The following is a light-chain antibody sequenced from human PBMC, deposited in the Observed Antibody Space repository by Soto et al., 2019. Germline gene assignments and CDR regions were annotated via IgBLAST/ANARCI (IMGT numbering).Light chain of an antibody. V-gene: IGKV1-9*01. J-gene: IGKJ4*01. Sequence: DIRLTQSPSFLSASVGDRVTITCRPSQAVPNNIAWYQQKPGKPPKLLIYEESTLHSGVPSRFSGRKSGTQFTLTIDSLQPEDFATYYCQQVQTYPRTFGGGTKVEIK. CDR3: QQVQTYPRT. CDR2: EES. CDR1: QAVPNN.